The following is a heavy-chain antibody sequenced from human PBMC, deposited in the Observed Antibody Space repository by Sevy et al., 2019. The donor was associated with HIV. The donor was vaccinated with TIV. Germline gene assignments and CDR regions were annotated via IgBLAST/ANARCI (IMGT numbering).Heavy chain of an antibody. CDR3: ARESFVRPDAFDI. V-gene: IGHV3-11*01. Sequence: GGSLRLSCTASEFIFSDYYMTWIRQAPGKGLEWVSWISNSGSDTDYADSVKGRFTISRDNAKKSLYLQMSSLRAEDTAVYYCARESFVRPDAFDIRGQGTMVTVSS. D-gene: IGHD3-10*01. CDR1: EFIFSDYY. J-gene: IGHJ3*02. CDR2: ISNSGSDT.